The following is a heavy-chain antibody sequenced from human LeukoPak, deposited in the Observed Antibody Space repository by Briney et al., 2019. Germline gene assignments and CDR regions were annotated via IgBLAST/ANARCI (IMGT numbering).Heavy chain of an antibody. CDR3: ATERNWVFDY. D-gene: IGHD7-27*01. CDR1: GFTFSSYA. J-gene: IGHJ4*02. Sequence: GGSLRLSCAASGFTFSSYAMSWVRQAPGKGLEWVSAITGSGRSTYYADSGKGRFTISRDNSKNTLYVQMNSLRAEDTAVYYCATERNWVFDYWGQGTLVTVSS. CDR2: ITGSGRST. V-gene: IGHV3-23*01.